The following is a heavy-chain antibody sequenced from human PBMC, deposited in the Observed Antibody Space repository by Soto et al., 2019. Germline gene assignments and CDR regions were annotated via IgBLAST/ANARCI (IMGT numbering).Heavy chain of an antibody. J-gene: IGHJ4*02. D-gene: IGHD2-8*02. Sequence: PSETLSLTCPFSGLSISTYYWSWIRQPPGKGLQWIAYIYHDGNTYYNPSLKSRVTISIDTSKNQFSLKMNSVTAADTAVYYCARDKITGLFDYWGQGTLVTAPQ. CDR1: GLSISTYY. CDR3: ARDKITGLFDY. V-gene: IGHV4-59*12. CDR2: IYHDGNT.